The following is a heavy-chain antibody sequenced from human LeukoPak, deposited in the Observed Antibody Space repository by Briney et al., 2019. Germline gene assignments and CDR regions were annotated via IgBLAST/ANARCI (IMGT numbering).Heavy chain of an antibody. J-gene: IGHJ4*02. Sequence: PSETLSLTCTVSGGSMSSSTYYWGWIRQPPGKGLEWIGSISYSGSTYYNLSLKSRVTLSVDTSKNQFSLKVNSVTAADTAVYYCGRSFDAKSVGYWGQGTLVTVSS. CDR2: ISYSGST. D-gene: IGHD2-8*01. V-gene: IGHV4-39*01. CDR1: GGSMSSSTYY. CDR3: GRSFDAKSVGY.